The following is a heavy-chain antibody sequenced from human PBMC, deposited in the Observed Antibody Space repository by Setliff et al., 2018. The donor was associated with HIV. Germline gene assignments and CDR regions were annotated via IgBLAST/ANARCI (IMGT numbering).Heavy chain of an antibody. D-gene: IGHD4-17*01. Sequence: PSETLSLTCAMYGDSFGDFYWNWIRQAPGKGLEWIVELNDRGHINYNPSLKSRVTISVDPSKNQLSLNLDSVTAADTAVFYCAREPTVTSRSGYFDYWGQGTLVTVSS. J-gene: IGHJ4*02. CDR3: AREPTVTSRSGYFDY. V-gene: IGHV4-34*01. CDR2: LNDRGHI. CDR1: GDSFGDFY.